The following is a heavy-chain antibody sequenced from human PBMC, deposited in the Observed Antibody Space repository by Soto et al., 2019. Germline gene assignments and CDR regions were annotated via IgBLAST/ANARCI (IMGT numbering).Heavy chain of an antibody. V-gene: IGHV4-59*01. Sequence: PSETLSLTCTVSGGSISSYYLSWIRQPPGKGLDWIGYIYYSGSTNYNPSLKSRVTMSVDTAMNQFSLKLTSVTAADTAVYYCARMGIAVANDYWGQGTLVTVSS. CDR3: ARMGIAVANDY. J-gene: IGHJ4*02. CDR2: IYYSGST. CDR1: GGSISSYY. D-gene: IGHD6-19*01.